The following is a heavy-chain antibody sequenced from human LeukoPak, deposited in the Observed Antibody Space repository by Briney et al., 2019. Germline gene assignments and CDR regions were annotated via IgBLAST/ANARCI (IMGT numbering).Heavy chain of an antibody. J-gene: IGHJ4*02. V-gene: IGHV3-48*01. CDR3: ASERRDGYNSEIY. D-gene: IGHD5-24*01. CDR1: GFTFSSYS. CDR2: ISSSSSTI. Sequence: PGGSLTLSCAASGFTFSSYSMNWVRQAPGKGLEWVSYISSSSSTIYYADSVKGRFTISRDNAKNSLYLQMNSLRAEDTAVYYCASERRDGYNSEIYWGQGTLVTVSS.